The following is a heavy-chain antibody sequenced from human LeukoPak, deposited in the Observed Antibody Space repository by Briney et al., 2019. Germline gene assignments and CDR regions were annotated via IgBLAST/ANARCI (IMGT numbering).Heavy chain of an antibody. CDR1: GYTFTSYG. CDR3: ASNYGSGSYVYYYMDV. Sequence: GASVKVSCKASGYTFTSYGISWVRQAPGQGLEWMGRIIPIFGTANYAQKFQGRVTITTDESTSTAYMELSSLRSEDTAVYYCASNYGSGSYVYYYMDVWGKGTTVTVSS. V-gene: IGHV1-69*05. D-gene: IGHD3-10*01. J-gene: IGHJ6*03. CDR2: IIPIFGTA.